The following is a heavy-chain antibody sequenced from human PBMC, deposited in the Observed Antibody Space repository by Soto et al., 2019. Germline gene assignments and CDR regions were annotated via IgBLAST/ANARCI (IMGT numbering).Heavy chain of an antibody. CDR1: GESVSSNSAA. CDR3: AREGSSGWYFYAFDI. D-gene: IGHD6-19*01. J-gene: IGHJ3*02. Sequence: QSPTLSLPCAISGESVSSNSAAWTWIRQSPSRGLEWLGRTYYRSKWYNDYAVSVKSRITINPDTSKNQFSLQLNSVTPEDTAVYYCAREGSSGWYFYAFDIWGQGTMVTVSS. V-gene: IGHV6-1*01. CDR2: TYYRSKWYN.